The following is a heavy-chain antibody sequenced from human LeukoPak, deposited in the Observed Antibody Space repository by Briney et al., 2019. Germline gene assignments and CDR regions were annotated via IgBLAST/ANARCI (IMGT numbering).Heavy chain of an antibody. V-gene: IGHV3-48*01. D-gene: IGHD1-26*01. J-gene: IGHJ4*02. CDR2: ISSSSTI. Sequence: PGGSLRLSCAASGFTFSSYSMNWVRQAPGKGLEWVSYISSSSTIYYADSVKGRFTISRDNAKNSLYLQMNSLRAEDTAVYYCARGVGASEGVDYWGQGTLVTVSS. CDR3: ARGVGASEGVDY. CDR1: GFTFSSYS.